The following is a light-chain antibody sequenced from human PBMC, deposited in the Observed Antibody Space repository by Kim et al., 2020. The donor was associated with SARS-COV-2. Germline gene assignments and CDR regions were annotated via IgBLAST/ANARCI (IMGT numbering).Light chain of an antibody. Sequence: DNQMTQSPSSLSASVGDRVTITCRASQRISTYLNWYQQQPGKAPRLLIYAASSLQSGVPSRFSGSGSGTDFTLTINSLQPEDFATYYCQQSFTTPLLTFGGGTKVDIK. CDR1: QRISTY. J-gene: IGKJ4*01. CDR3: QQSFTTPLLT. CDR2: AAS. V-gene: IGKV1-39*01.